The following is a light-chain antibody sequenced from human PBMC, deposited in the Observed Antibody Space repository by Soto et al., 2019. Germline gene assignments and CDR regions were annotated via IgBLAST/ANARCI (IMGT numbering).Light chain of an antibody. CDR3: CSYTRSATYV. J-gene: IGLJ1*01. Sequence: QSVLTQPASVSGSPGQSITISCTGTSSDVGTYNLVSWYQHHPGKAPKLIIYEGTKWPSGISNRFSGSKSGNTASLTISGLQAEDEADYYCCSYTRSATYVFGTGTKVTVL. CDR1: SSDVGTYNL. V-gene: IGLV2-23*01. CDR2: EGT.